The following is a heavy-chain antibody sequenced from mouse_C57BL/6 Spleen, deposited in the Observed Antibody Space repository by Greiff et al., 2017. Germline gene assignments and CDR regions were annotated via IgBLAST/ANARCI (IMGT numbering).Heavy chain of an antibody. V-gene: IGHV1-26*01. J-gene: IGHJ1*03. CDR2: INPNNGGT. D-gene: IGHD2-3*01. CDR1: GYTFTDYY. CDR3: ARSGYDGYSGNWYFDV. Sequence: EVQLQQSGPELVKPGASVKISCKASGYTFTDYYMNWVKQSHGKSLEWIGDINPNNGGTSYNQKFKGKATLTVDKSSSTAYMELRSLTSEDSAVYYCARSGYDGYSGNWYFDVWGTGTTVTVSS.